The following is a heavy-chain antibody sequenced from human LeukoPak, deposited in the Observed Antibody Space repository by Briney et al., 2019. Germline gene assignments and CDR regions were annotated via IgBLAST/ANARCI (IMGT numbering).Heavy chain of an antibody. D-gene: IGHD3-10*01. CDR3: ARETVTMVRGVIVDY. J-gene: IGHJ4*02. Sequence: GGSLRLSCVASGFTFNTYGMHWVRQAPGKGLEWVAFIRYDGSEKYYADSVKGRFTISRDNSKNTVYLQMNSLRVEDTAVYYCARETVTMVRGVIVDYWGQGTLVTVSS. V-gene: IGHV3-30*02. CDR2: IRYDGSEK. CDR1: GFTFNTYG.